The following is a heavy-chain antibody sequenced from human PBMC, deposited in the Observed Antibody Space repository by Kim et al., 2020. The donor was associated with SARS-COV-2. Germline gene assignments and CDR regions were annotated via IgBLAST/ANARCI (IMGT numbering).Heavy chain of an antibody. CDR3: AAGTGRSDFDY. V-gene: IGHV3-15*01. Sequence: GGSLRLSCAASGFTFSNAWMNWARQAPGKGLEWVGRIISKADGGATDYAAPVKGRFTISRDDSTNTLFLQMNSLKAEDTAVYYCAAGTGRSDFDYWGQGTLVTVSS. CDR1: GFTFSNAW. D-gene: IGHD3-10*01. J-gene: IGHJ4*02. CDR2: IISKADGGAT.